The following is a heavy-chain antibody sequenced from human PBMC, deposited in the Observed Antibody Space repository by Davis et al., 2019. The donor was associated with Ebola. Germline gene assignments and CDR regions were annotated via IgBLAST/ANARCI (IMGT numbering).Heavy chain of an antibody. Sequence: PGGSLRLSCKGSGYSFTSYWIGWVRQMPGKGLEWMGIIYPGDSDTRYSPSFQGQVTISADKSISTAYLQWSSLRASDTAIYYCARLHAGFWSGYHSSGMDVWGQGTTVAVSS. D-gene: IGHD3-3*01. CDR2: IYPGDSDT. CDR1: GYSFTSYW. CDR3: ARLHAGFWSGYHSSGMDV. J-gene: IGHJ6*02. V-gene: IGHV5-51*01.